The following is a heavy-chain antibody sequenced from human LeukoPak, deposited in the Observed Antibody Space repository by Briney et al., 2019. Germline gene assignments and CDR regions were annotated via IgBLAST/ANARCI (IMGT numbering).Heavy chain of an antibody. CDR1: GFTFSSYA. CDR3: AKYFASGSYYKLPH. J-gene: IGHJ1*01. Sequence: GGSLRLSCAASGFTFSSYAMSWVRQAPGKELEWVSTNSGSGAYTYYADSVKGRFAISRDNSKNTLYLQMNSLRAEDTAVYYCAKYFASGSYYKLPHWGQGTLVTVSS. D-gene: IGHD3-10*01. V-gene: IGHV3-23*01. CDR2: NSGSGAYT.